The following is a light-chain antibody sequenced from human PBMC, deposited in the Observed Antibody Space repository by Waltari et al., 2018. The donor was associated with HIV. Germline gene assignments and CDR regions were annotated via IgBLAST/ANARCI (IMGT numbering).Light chain of an antibody. CDR1: SSKIGNNY. J-gene: IGLJ2*01. V-gene: IGLV1-47*01. CDR2: RNN. Sequence: QSVLTQPPSASGTPGQRITISCSGSSSKIGNNYVHWYQHLPGTAPKLRTCRNNQRASGVPDRFAGSKSGTSASLAISGLRSEDEADYYCVTWADRSSGPVVFGGGTKVTVL. CDR3: VTWADRSSGPVV.